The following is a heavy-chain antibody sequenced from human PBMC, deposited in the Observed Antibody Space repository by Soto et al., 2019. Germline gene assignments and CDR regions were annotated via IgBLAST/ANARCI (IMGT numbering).Heavy chain of an antibody. D-gene: IGHD3-3*01. Sequence: QLHLVQSGAVVKKPGASVTVSCSASGYPVTAYYMHWVRQAPGRGLEWMGGINPATGAAKYTQTFQGRVPMTRDTSTGTVFMELSGLTSEDTAVFFCARRGGVGVAGSAAFDMWGQGTLVTVSS. J-gene: IGHJ3*02. CDR1: GYPVTAYY. CDR2: INPATGAA. V-gene: IGHV1-2*02. CDR3: ARRGGVGVAGSAAFDM.